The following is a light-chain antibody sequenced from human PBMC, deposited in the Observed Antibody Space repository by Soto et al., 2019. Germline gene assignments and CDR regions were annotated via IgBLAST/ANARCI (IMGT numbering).Light chain of an antibody. V-gene: IGLV2-8*01. J-gene: IGLJ1*01. CDR1: SIDVGAYNY. CDR2: EVS. Sequence: SALTQPPSASGSPGQSVTISCTGTSIDVGAYNYVSWYQQLPGKAPKLIIYEVSKRPSGVPDRFSGSKSGNTASLTVSGLQAEDEADYYCTSYAGTYSFFYVFGTGTKVTVL. CDR3: TSYAGTYSFFYV.